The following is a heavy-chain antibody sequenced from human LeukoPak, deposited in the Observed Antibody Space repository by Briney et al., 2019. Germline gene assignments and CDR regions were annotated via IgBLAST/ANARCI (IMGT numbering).Heavy chain of an antibody. J-gene: IGHJ6*03. CDR1: GYTFTSYG. CDR3: ARGSSGWYYYYYYYMDV. Sequence: ASVKVSCKASGYTFTSYGISWVRQAPGQGLEWMGWISAYNGNTNCAQKLQGRVTMTTDTSTSTAYMELRSLRSDDTAVYYCARGSSGWYYYYYYYMDVWGKGTTVTVSS. V-gene: IGHV1-18*01. CDR2: ISAYNGNT. D-gene: IGHD6-19*01.